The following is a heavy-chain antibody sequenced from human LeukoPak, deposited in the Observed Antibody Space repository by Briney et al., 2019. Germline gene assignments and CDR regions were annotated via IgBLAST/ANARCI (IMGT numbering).Heavy chain of an antibody. J-gene: IGHJ4*02. CDR2: INHSGST. CDR3: ARRRLRFLEWHAYYFDD. CDR1: GGSFSGYY. D-gene: IGHD3-3*01. Sequence: SGPLSLTCAVYGGSFSGYYWSWIRQPPGKGLEWMGEINHSGSTHYNPSLKSRVTISVHTSKNPLPLKLSSVTAAATAVYYCARRRLRFLEWHAYYFDDWGQGTLVTVSS. V-gene: IGHV4-34*01.